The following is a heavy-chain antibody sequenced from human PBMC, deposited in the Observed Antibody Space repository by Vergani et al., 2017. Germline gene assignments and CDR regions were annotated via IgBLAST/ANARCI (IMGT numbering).Heavy chain of an antibody. Sequence: QITLKESGPTLVKPTQTLTLTCTFSGFSLSTSGVGVGWIRQPPGKALEWLALIYWNDDKRYSPSLKIRLTITHDTSKNQVVLTMTNMDPVDTATYYCAHRPLAVAASNWFDPGGQGTLVTVSS. CDR3: AHRPLAVAASNWFDP. D-gene: IGHD6-19*01. J-gene: IGHJ5*02. CDR1: GFSLSTSGVG. CDR2: IYWNDDK. V-gene: IGHV2-5*01.